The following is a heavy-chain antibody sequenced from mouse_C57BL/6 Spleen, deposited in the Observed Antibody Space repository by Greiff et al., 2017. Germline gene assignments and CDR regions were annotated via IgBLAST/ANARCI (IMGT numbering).Heavy chain of an antibody. J-gene: IGHJ2*01. CDR1: GYTFTSYW. V-gene: IGHV1-50*01. CDR3: AIYGSSEDYFDY. D-gene: IGHD1-1*01. CDR2: IDPSDSYT. Sequence: VKLQQPGAELVKPGASVKLSCKASGYTFTSYWMQWVKQRPGQGLEWIGEIDPSDSYTNYNQKFKGKATLTVDTSSSTAYMQLSSLTSEDSAVYYCAIYGSSEDYFDYWGQGTTLTVSS.